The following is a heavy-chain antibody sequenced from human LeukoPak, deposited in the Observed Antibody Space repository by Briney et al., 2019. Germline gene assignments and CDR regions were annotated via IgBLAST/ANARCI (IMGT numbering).Heavy chain of an antibody. CDR2: IYTGGGR. J-gene: IGHJ4*02. CDR3: ARGIDY. Sequence: GGSLRLSCAASGFTVSSYYMNWVRQAPGKELEWVSVIYTGGGRYYEDSVRGRFTISRDTSKNLVFLKMNTLRVADTAVYYCARGIDYWGRGTLVTVSS. V-gene: IGHV3-53*01. CDR1: GFTVSSYY.